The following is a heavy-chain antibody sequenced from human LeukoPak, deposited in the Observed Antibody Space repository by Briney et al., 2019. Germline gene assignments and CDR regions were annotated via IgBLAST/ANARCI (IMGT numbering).Heavy chain of an antibody. CDR1: GFSVSSNYV. D-gene: IGHD2-15*01. Sequence: PGGSLRLSCAASGFSVSSNYVSWVRQAPGKGLEWIGSIFYSGSTYYNPSLKSRVTISVDTSKNQFSLKLISVAAADTAVYYCARGGRILYELYYYYYMDVWGKGTTVTVSS. J-gene: IGHJ6*03. CDR3: ARGGRILYELYYYYYMDV. V-gene: IGHV4-39*07. CDR2: IFYSGST.